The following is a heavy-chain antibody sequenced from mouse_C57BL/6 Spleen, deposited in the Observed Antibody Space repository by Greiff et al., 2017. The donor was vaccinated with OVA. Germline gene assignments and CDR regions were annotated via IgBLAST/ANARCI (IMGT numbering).Heavy chain of an antibody. J-gene: IGHJ3*01. V-gene: IGHV1-55*01. CDR2: IYPGSGST. CDR3: ARDDYAWFAY. D-gene: IGHD2-4*01. Sequence: LQPGAELVKPGASVKMSCKASGYTFTSYWITWVKQRPGQGLEWIGDIYPGSGSTNYNEKFKSKATLTVDTSSSTAYMQLSSLTSEDSAVYYCARDDYAWFAYWGQGTLVTVSA. CDR1: GYTFTSYW.